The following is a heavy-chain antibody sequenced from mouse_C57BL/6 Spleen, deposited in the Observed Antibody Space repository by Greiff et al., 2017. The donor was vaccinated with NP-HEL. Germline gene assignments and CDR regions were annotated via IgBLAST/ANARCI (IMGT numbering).Heavy chain of an antibody. V-gene: IGHV1-52*01. CDR3: ALYDYDGYFDY. CDR1: GYTFTSYW. Sequence: VQLQQPGAELVRPGSSVKLSCKASGYTFTSYWMHCVKQRPIQGLEWIGNIDPSDSETHYNQKFKDKATLTVDKSSSTAYMRLSSLTSEDSAVYYCALYDYDGYFDYWGQGTTLTVSS. J-gene: IGHJ2*01. CDR2: IDPSDSET. D-gene: IGHD2-4*01.